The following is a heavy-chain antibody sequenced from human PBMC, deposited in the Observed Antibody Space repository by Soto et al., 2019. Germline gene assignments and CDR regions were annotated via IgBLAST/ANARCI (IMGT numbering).Heavy chain of an antibody. CDR3: TAAVIRGVVMRGMDV. Sequence: DVQLVESGGGLLNPGGSLRLSCRTSGFTFSKAWLRWVRQAPGKVLDWVGRFISNADGGTVEYASLVKGRFIISRDDSTNSLYLQMNSLYTEDTGVYYCTAAVIRGVVMRGMDVCGQGTAVTVSS. J-gene: IGHJ6*02. CDR1: GFTFSKAW. V-gene: IGHV3-15*01. CDR2: FISNADGGTV. D-gene: IGHD3-10*01.